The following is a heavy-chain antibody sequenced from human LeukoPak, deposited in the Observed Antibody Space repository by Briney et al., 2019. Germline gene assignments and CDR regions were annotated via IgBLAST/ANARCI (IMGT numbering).Heavy chain of an antibody. D-gene: IGHD6-13*01. CDR3: AKDLIAAADVAFDI. CDR2: ISGSGGST. V-gene: IGHV3-23*01. J-gene: IGHJ3*02. Sequence: SGGSLRLSCAASGFTFSSYAMRWVRQAPGKGLEWVSAISGSGGSTYYADSVKGRFTISRDNSKTTLYLQMNSLRAQDTAVYYCAKDLIAAADVAFDIWRQATMVTVPS. CDR1: GFTFSSYA.